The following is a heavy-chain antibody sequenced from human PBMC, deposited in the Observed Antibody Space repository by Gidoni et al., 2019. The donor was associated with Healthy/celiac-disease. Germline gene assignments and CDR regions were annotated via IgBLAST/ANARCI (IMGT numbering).Heavy chain of an antibody. CDR3: AKARSIAVAGTPFDY. D-gene: IGHD6-19*01. CDR2: ISWDGGST. J-gene: IGHJ4*02. CDR1: GFTFDDST. Sequence: EVQLVACGGIVVQPGGSLRLSCAASGFTFDDSTMHWVRQAPGKGLEWVSLISWDGGSTYYADSVKGRFTISRDNSKNSLYLQMNSLRTEDTALYYCAKARSIAVAGTPFDYWGQGTLVTVSS. V-gene: IGHV3-43*01.